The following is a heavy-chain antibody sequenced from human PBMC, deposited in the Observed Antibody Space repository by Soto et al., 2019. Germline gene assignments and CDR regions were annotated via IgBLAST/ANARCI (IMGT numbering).Heavy chain of an antibody. Sequence: QITLKESGPTLVKPTQPLTLTCTFSGFSLSTSGVGVGWIRQPPGKALEWLALIYWDDDKRYSPSLKSRLTIAEDTSKNQVVLTMTNMDPVDTATYYCALLTYYYDSSGYYSSAEYFQHWGQGTLVTVSS. D-gene: IGHD3-22*01. V-gene: IGHV2-5*02. CDR1: GFSLSTSGVG. J-gene: IGHJ1*01. CDR3: ALLTYYYDSSGYYSSAEYFQH. CDR2: IYWDDDK.